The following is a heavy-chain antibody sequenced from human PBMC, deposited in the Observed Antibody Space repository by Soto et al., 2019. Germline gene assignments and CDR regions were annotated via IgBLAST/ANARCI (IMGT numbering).Heavy chain of an antibody. Sequence: QVQLVQSGAEVKKPGASVKVSCKASGYTLTDYYLHWVRQAPGQGLEWMGWINPKSGDTNYAQKFQDRVTMTRDTSTSTAYMELSRLTFDDTAVYYCARDMQGWGGYWGQGTLVTVSS. V-gene: IGHV1-2*02. CDR3: ARDMQGWGGY. D-gene: IGHD3-16*01. CDR1: GYTLTDYY. CDR2: INPKSGDT. J-gene: IGHJ4*02.